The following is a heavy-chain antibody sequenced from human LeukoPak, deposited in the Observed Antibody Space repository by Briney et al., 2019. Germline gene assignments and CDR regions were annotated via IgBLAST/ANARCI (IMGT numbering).Heavy chain of an antibody. CDR1: GYTFTSYG. CDR3: ARIVVPAASNYYYGMDV. V-gene: IGHV1-18*01. J-gene: IGHJ6*02. Sequence: GASVKVSCKASGYTFTSYGISRVRQAPGQGLEWMGWISAYNGNTNYAQKLRGRVTMTTDTSTSTAYMELRSLRSDDTAVYYCARIVVPAASNYYYGMDVWGQGTTVTVSS. D-gene: IGHD2-2*01. CDR2: ISAYNGNT.